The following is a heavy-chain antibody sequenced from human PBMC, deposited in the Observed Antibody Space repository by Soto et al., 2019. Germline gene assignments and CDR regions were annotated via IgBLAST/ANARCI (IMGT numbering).Heavy chain of an antibody. CDR1: GFTFSSYA. Sequence: GGSLRLSCAASGFTFSSYAMHWVRQAPGKGLEGVAVISYDGSNKYYADSVKGRFTISRDNSKNTLYLQMNSLTAEDTAVYYFARGPLTVVPAAIPVYFDYWGQGTLVTVSS. D-gene: IGHD2-2*02. CDR2: ISYDGSNK. CDR3: ARGPLTVVPAAIPVYFDY. V-gene: IGHV3-30-3*01. J-gene: IGHJ4*02.